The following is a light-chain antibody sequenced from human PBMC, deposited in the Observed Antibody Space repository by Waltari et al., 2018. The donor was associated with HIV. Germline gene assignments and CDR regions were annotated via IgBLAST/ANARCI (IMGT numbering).Light chain of an antibody. CDR1: SGHSGYF. CDR3: ETWYSSTWV. Sequence: QPVVNQSSSASASLGSSVKLTCTLSSGHSGYFIAWHQPKPGTDPRYLLKVDAGGGMYNKGTGVPDRVSGSSSGADRYLTISNLQFDDEADYYCETWYSSTWVFGGWTKLTVL. J-gene: IGLJ3*02. CDR2: VDAGGGMY. V-gene: IGLV4-60*02.